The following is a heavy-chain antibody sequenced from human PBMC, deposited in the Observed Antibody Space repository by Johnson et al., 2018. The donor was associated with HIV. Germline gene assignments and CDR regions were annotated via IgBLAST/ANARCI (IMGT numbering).Heavy chain of an antibody. Sequence: MQLVESGGGLVQPGGSLRLSCVVSGFTVSSSYLPWVRQAPGKGLEWVSLIYSSGTTDYADSVQGRFTISRDNSKNTLYLQMNSLRTEDTAVYYCARDSRYNNYGGGSVGAFDIWGQVTTVTVSS. CDR3: ARDSRYNNYGGGSVGAFDI. CDR1: GFTVSSSY. CDR2: IYSSGTT. V-gene: IGHV3-66*02. J-gene: IGHJ3*02. D-gene: IGHD4-11*01.